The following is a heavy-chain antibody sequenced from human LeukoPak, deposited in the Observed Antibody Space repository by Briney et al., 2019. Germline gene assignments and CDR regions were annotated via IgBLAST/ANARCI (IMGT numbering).Heavy chain of an antibody. CDR3: ARDPHDYGDYDWGY. D-gene: IGHD4-17*01. CDR1: GFTFSSYE. J-gene: IGHJ4*02. CDR2: ISSSDSTI. V-gene: IGHV3-48*03. Sequence: TGGSLRLFCAASGFTFSSYEMNWVRQAPGKGLEWVSYISSSDSTIYYADSVKGRFTISRDNAKNSLYLQMNSLRAEDTAVYYCARDPHDYGDYDWGYWGQGTLVTVSS.